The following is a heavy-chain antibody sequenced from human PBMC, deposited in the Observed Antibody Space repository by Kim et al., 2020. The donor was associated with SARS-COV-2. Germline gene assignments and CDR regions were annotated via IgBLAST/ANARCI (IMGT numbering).Heavy chain of an antibody. Sequence: SETLSLTCSVSGGSISSYYWSWIRQPPGKGLEWIGYIYYSGTTNYNPSLKSRVTISVDPSKNHFSLKLTSVTAADTAVYFCARGVGAFGSGRYQPYYYG. CDR3: ARGVGAFGSGRYQPYYYG. V-gene: IGHV4-59*01. D-gene: IGHD3-10*01. CDR2: IYYSGTT. CDR1: GGSISSYY. J-gene: IGHJ6*01.